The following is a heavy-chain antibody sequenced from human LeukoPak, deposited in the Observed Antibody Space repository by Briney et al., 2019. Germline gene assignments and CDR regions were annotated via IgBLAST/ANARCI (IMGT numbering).Heavy chain of an antibody. CDR2: IYFSGST. V-gene: IGHV4-59*01. CDR1: GGSISSYY. J-gene: IGHJ4*02. D-gene: IGHD3-22*01. Sequence: PSETLSPTCTVSGGSISSYYWSWIRQPPGKGLEWIGYIYFSGSTNSNPSLKSRVTISVDTSKNQFSLKLSSVTAADTAVYYCARHYYYVSSGLFHYWGQGTLVTVSS. CDR3: ARHYYYVSSGLFHY.